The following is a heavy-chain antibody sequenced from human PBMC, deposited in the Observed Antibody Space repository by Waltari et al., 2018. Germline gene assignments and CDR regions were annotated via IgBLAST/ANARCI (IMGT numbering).Heavy chain of an antibody. CDR1: GFAFSSSW. J-gene: IGHJ4*02. CDR2: INPDGRTT. D-gene: IGHD5-12*01. V-gene: IGHV3-74*01. Sequence: EVQLVESGGGLLQPGGSLSLSGAASGFAFSSSWFPWVRQPPGKGLVWVARINPDGRTTNYADSVRGRFTISRDNAQNTVYLEMNSLRAEDTAVYFCTRGGNYYFDYWGRGTLVTVSS. CDR3: TRGGNYYFDY.